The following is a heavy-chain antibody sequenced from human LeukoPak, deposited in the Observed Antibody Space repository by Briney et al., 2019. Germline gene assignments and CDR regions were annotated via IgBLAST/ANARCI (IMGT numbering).Heavy chain of an antibody. J-gene: IGHJ5*02. CDR1: GYTFIDYY. D-gene: IGHD5/OR15-5a*01. V-gene: IGHV1-2*06. CDR3: ARLRLLYDRGGYYNWFDP. CDR2: LNPKSGDT. Sequence: ASVKVSXKASGYTFIDYYMHWVRQAPGNGLEWMGRLNPKSGDTIYAQKFQGRVTMTRDTSISTAYLELSGLKSDDTAVYYCARLRLLYDRGGYYNWFDPWGQGTLVTVSS.